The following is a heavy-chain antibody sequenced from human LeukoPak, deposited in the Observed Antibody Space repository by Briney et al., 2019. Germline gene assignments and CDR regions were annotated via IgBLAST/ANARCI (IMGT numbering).Heavy chain of an antibody. V-gene: IGHV1-8*01. J-gene: IGHJ4*02. D-gene: IGHD6-19*01. CDR1: GYTFTSYD. Sequence: ASVKVSCTASGYTFTSYDINWVRQATGQGLEWMGWMNPNSGNTGYAQKFQGRVTMTRNTSISTAYMELSSLRSEDTAVYYCARDLSSGWPPGSAVDSWGQGTLVTVSS. CDR2: MNPNSGNT. CDR3: ARDLSSGWPPGSAVDS.